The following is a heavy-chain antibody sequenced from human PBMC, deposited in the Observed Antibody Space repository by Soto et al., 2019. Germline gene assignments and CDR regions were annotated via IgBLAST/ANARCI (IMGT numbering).Heavy chain of an antibody. CDR1: GFTFSSYG. CDR3: AKDRGPDYGDYGWFDP. J-gene: IGHJ5*02. Sequence: QVQLVESGGSLVQPGRSLRLSCAASGFTFSSYGMHWVRQAPGKGLEWVAVISYGGSNKHYADSVKGRFTISRDNSKNTLYLQMNSLRADDTAVYYCAKDRGPDYGDYGWFDPWGQGTLVTVSS. CDR2: ISYGGSNK. V-gene: IGHV3-30*18. D-gene: IGHD4-17*01.